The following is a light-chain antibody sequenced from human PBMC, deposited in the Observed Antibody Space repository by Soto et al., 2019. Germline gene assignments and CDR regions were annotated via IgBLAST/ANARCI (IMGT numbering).Light chain of an antibody. Sequence: QSALTQPASVSGSPGQSITISCTGTSSDVGGYNYVSWYQQHPGKASKLMIYEVSNRPSGVSNRFSGSKSGNTASLTISGIEAEDEADYYGTSYTISCTLYVFGTGTKVTVL. V-gene: IGLV2-14*01. CDR3: TSYTISCTLYV. CDR2: EVS. J-gene: IGLJ1*01. CDR1: SSDVGGYNY.